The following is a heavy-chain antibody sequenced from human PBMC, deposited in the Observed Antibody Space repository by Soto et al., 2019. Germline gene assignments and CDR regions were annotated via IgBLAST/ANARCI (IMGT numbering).Heavy chain of an antibody. CDR3: ARQIGNYYGPDY. V-gene: IGHV4-59*08. Sequence: QVQLQESGPGLVKPSETLSLTCTVSGGSISSYYWSWIRQPPGKGLEWIGYIYYSGSTNYNPSLRSRVTISVDTSKTQFSLMLNYVTAADTAVYYCARQIGNYYGPDYWGQGTLVTVSS. CDR2: IYYSGST. D-gene: IGHD3-22*01. CDR1: GGSISSYY. J-gene: IGHJ4*02.